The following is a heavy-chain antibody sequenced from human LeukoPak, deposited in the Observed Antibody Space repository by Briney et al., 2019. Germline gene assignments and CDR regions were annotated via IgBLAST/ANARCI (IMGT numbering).Heavy chain of an antibody. V-gene: IGHV4-59*01. Sequence: PSETLSLTCTVSGGSISRYYWSWIRQPPGEGLEWIGYIYYSGSTNYNPSLKSRVTISVDTSKNQFSLKLSSVTAADTAVYYCARGNGDGYFDYWGQGTLVTVSS. J-gene: IGHJ4*02. CDR3: ARGNGDGYFDY. CDR1: GGSISRYY. D-gene: IGHD4-17*01. CDR2: IYYSGST.